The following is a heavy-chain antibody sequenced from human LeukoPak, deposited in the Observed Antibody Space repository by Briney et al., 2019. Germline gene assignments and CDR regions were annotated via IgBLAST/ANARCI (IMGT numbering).Heavy chain of an antibody. CDR3: ARGTDYPRVYFDC. V-gene: IGHV3-66*02. CDR1: GFTGISNY. D-gene: IGHD3-16*01. CDR2: IYSGGTT. J-gene: IGHJ4*02. Sequence: PGGYLCRSSAASGFTGISNYMRWVAQAPGQGLEGVTVIYSGGTTCYADSVQGRFTISRDSSKNTLSLQMKSLRAEDTAVYYCARGTDYPRVYFDCWGQGTLVTVSS.